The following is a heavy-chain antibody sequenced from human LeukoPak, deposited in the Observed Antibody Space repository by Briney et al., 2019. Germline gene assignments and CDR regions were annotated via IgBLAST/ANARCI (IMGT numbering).Heavy chain of an antibody. V-gene: IGHV4-59*08. CDR2: IFSSGNT. D-gene: IGHD1-26*01. Sequence: SETLSLTCTVSGGSINNYYWSWIRQPPGKGLEWIGYIFSSGNTYYNPSLKSRVTMSVDTSKNQFSLKLTSVTDADTAVYYCARQGGSYSPFGFWGQGTLVTVYS. J-gene: IGHJ4*02. CDR3: ARQGGSYSPFGF. CDR1: GGSINNYY.